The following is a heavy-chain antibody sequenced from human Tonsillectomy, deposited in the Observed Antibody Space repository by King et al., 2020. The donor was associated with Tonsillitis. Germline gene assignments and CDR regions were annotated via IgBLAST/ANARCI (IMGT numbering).Heavy chain of an antibody. CDR3: ARPRFGEQWLVPFDC. J-gene: IGHJ4*02. CDR2: ISSSGGYT. V-gene: IGHV3-11*06. CDR1: GFTFSDYY. D-gene: IGHD6-19*01. Sequence: VQLVESGGGLVEPGGSLRLSCAASGFTFSDYYMSWVRQAPGKGLEWVSYISSSGGYTNYADSVKGRLPISRDNAKNSLYLQMNSLRAEDTAVDYCARPRFGEQWLVPFDCWGQGTLVTVAS.